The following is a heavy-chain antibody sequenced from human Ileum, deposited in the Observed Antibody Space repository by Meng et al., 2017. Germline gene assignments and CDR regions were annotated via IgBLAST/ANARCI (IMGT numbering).Heavy chain of an antibody. CDR3: TREHTGIGSIDY. J-gene: IGHJ4*02. Sequence: GESLKISCAASGFTLSVHYMDWVRQVPGKGLEWVARSKNKINGYITEYAASVEGRFTISRDDSQNSLVLEMTSLKTEDSAVYYCTREHTGIGSIDYWGRGTLVTVSS. CDR2: SKNKINGYIT. D-gene: IGHD5-18*01. V-gene: IGHV3-72*01. CDR1: GFTLSVHY.